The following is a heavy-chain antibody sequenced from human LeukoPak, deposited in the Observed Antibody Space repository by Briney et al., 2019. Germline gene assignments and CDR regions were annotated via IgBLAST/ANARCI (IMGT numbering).Heavy chain of an antibody. D-gene: IGHD3-22*01. V-gene: IGHV5-51*01. CDR3: ARLSYYDSSAPSGAFDI. J-gene: IGHJ3*02. CDR1: GYFFNSYW. Sequence: GESLKISCKGSGYFFNSYWIGWVRQMPGKGLEWMGIIYPGDSETRYSPSFQGQVTISADKSISTAYLQWSSLKASDTAMYYCARLSYYDSSAPSGAFDIWGQGTMVTVSS. CDR2: IYPGDSET.